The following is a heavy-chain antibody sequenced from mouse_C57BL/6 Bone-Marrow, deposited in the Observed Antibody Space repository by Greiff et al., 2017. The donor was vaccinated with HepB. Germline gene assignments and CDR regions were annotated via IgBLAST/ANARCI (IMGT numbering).Heavy chain of an antibody. J-gene: IGHJ3*01. V-gene: IGHV14-4*01. CDR3: TTGYYGSSYEAY. D-gene: IGHD1-1*01. Sequence: EVMLVESGAELVRPGASVKLSCTASGFNIKDDYMHWVKQRPEQGLEWIGWIDPENGDTEYASKFQGKATITADTSSNTAYLQLSSLTSEDTAVYYCTTGYYGSSYEAYWGQGTLVTVSA. CDR1: GFNIKDDY. CDR2: IDPENGDT.